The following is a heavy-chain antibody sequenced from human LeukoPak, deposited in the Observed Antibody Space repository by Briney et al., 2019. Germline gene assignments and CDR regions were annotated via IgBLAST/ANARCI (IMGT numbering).Heavy chain of an antibody. D-gene: IGHD3-3*01. Sequence: PGGSLRLSCAASGFTFSSYGMHWVRQAPGKGLEWVAVIWYDGSNKYYADSVKGRFTISRDNSKNTLYLQMNSLRAEDTAVYYCAREGSDFWSGYSKGYFDYWGQGTPVTVSS. CDR1: GFTFSSYG. V-gene: IGHV3-33*01. CDR3: AREGSDFWSGYSKGYFDY. J-gene: IGHJ4*02. CDR2: IWYDGSNK.